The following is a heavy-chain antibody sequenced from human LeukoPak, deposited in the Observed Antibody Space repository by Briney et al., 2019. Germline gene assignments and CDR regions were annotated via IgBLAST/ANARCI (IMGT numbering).Heavy chain of an antibody. J-gene: IGHJ4*02. D-gene: IGHD6-13*01. CDR2: IYYSGTT. Sequence: PSETLSLTCIASGVSISSSSQNWGRLPQPPGQGLEWIGSIYYSGTTYYNPSLKSRLTISVDTSKNQFSLKLSSVTAVDTAVYYCARHDRTIASPLVWGQGILVTVSS. V-gene: IGHV4-39*01. CDR3: ARHDRTIASPLV. CDR1: GVSISSSSQN.